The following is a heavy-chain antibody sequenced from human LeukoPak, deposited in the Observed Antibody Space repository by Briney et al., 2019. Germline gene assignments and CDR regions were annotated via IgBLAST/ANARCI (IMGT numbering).Heavy chain of an antibody. CDR2: IKSKTDGGTT. Sequence: PGGSLRLSCAASGFTFSNAWMNWVRQAPGKGLEWVGRIKSKTDGGTTDYAAPVKGRFTISRDDSKNTLYLQMNSLETEDTAVYYCTKMLRWWDNLDYWGQGALVTVSS. J-gene: IGHJ4*02. CDR3: TKMLRWWDNLDY. CDR1: GFTFSNAW. D-gene: IGHD4-23*01. V-gene: IGHV3-15*01.